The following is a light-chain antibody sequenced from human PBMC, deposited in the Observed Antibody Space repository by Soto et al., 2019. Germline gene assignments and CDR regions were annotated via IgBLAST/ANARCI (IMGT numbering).Light chain of an antibody. CDR2: KAS. CDR3: QEYNIYPWT. V-gene: IGKV1-5*03. CDR1: QSITTG. Sequence: DIQMTQSPSTLSASVGDRVTITCRASQSITTGLAWYQQKPGKAPKLLIYKASNLESGVPSRFSGSGSGTEFTLTISSLQPDDFATYYCQEYNIYPWTFGQGTKVEIK. J-gene: IGKJ1*01.